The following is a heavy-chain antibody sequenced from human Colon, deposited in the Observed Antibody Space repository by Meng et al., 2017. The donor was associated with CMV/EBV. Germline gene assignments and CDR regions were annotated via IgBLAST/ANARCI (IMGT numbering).Heavy chain of an antibody. V-gene: IGHV4-39*07. CDR3: VREGGSGFLEWLSTFDS. CDR2: IYYSGNT. D-gene: IGHD3-3*01. Sequence: NSSTSHYWAWIRQPPGKGLEWIGSIYYSGNTFYNPSLGSRVTMSMDTSYNQFSLKLTSVTAADTAVYYCVREGGSGFLEWLSTFDSWGQGTLVTVSS. CDR1: NSSTSHY. J-gene: IGHJ5*01.